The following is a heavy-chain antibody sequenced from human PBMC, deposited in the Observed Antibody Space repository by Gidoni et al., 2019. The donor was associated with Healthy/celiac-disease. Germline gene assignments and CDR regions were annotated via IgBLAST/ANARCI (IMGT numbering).Heavy chain of an antibody. D-gene: IGHD3-22*01. J-gene: IGHJ4*02. CDR1: GFTFSSYW. V-gene: IGHV3-7*03. Sequence: EVQLVESGGGLVQPGGSLRLSCAASGFTFSSYWMSWVRQAPGKGLEWVANIKQDGSEKYYVDSVKGRFTISRDNAKNSLYLQMNSLRAEDTAVYDCARDQSRFDSSGYYYYWGQGTLVTVSS. CDR2: IKQDGSEK. CDR3: ARDQSRFDSSGYYYY.